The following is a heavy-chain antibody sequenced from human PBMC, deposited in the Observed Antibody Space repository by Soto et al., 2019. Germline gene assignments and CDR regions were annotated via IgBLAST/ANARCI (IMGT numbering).Heavy chain of an antibody. CDR1: GGSINNFF. J-gene: IGHJ4*02. CDR2: IHSSGNT. CDR3: ARNSGWYRHDY. D-gene: IGHD6-19*01. Sequence: SETLSLTCTVSGGSINNFFWSLIRQPPGKGLECIGYIHSSGNTNYNPSLRGRLTISLDASKNQISVKLTSVTTADTAVYYCARNSGWYRHDYWGQGALVTVSS. V-gene: IGHV4-59*01.